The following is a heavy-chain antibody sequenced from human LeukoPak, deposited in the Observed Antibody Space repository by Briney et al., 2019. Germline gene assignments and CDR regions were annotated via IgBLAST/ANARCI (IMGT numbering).Heavy chain of an antibody. CDR3: ARDRSMSGWYIDL. D-gene: IGHD2/OR15-2a*01. V-gene: IGHV3-33*01. CDR1: GFTFNSYG. CDR2: IWYDGSNK. J-gene: IGHJ2*01. Sequence: PGGSLRLSCAASGFTFNSYGMHWLRHAPGKGLVGVAVIWYDGSNKYYPDSVQGRFTISRDNSKNTLYLQVNSLRAEDTAVYYCARDRSMSGWYIDLWGRGTLVTVSS.